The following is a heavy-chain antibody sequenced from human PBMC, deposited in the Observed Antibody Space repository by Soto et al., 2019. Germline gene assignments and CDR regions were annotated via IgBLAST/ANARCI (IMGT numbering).Heavy chain of an antibody. V-gene: IGHV1-46*03. J-gene: IGHJ5*02. CDR1: EYTFTSYY. D-gene: IGHD2-2*01. CDR2: INPSGGST. CDR3: VRGYCSSTSCYANRNNWFDP. Sequence: ASVTVSCKASEYTFTSYYMHWVRQAPGQGLEWMGIINPSGGSTSYAQKFQGRVTMTRDTSTSTVYMELSSLRSEDTAVYYCVRGYCSSTSCYANRNNWFDPWGQGTLVTVSS.